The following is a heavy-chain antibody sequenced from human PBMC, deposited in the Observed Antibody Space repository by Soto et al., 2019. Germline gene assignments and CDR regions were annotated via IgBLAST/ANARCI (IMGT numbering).Heavy chain of an antibody. CDR3: TSHSPEDMIRK. CDR2: TRNKANSYAT. J-gene: IGHJ4*02. V-gene: IGHV3-73*02. Sequence: EVQLVESGGGLVQPGGSLKLSCAASGFTFSGSSMHWVRQASGKGLEWVGRTRNKANSYATAYAASVKGRFTISRDDSKNTAYLQMNSLKTEDTAVYYCTSHSPEDMIRKWGQGTLVTVSS. CDR1: GFTFSGSS. D-gene: IGHD2-15*01.